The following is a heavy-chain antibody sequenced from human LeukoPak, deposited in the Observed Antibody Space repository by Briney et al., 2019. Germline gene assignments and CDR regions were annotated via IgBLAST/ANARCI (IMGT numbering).Heavy chain of an antibody. CDR1: GYSISGGYY. Sequence: ETLSLTCTVSGYSISGGYYWGWVRQAPGKGLEWVSTISNSDDSTYYADSVKGRFTISRDNSENTLYLQMNSLRAEDTAVYYCAKATGYLLWGQGTLVTVSS. CDR3: AKATGYLL. CDR2: ISNSDDST. V-gene: IGHV3-23*01. J-gene: IGHJ4*02. D-gene: IGHD1-14*01.